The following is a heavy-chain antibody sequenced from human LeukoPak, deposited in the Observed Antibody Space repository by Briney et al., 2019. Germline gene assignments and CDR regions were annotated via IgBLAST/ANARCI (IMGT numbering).Heavy chain of an antibody. Sequence: GGSLRLSCAASGFTFSSYSMNWVRQAPGKGLEWVSSISSSSSYIYYADSVKGRFTTSRDNAKNSLYLQMNSLRAEDTAVYYCARGPLAVAGAFDIWGQGTMVTISS. J-gene: IGHJ3*02. V-gene: IGHV3-21*01. CDR3: ARGPLAVAGAFDI. CDR1: GFTFSSYS. CDR2: ISSSSSYI. D-gene: IGHD6-19*01.